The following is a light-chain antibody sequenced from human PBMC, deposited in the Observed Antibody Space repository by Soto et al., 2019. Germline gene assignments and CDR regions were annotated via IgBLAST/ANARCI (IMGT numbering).Light chain of an antibody. Sequence: ENVLTQSPGTLSLSPGERATLSCRASQSVRSSYLAWYEQRPGHAPRLLIYGASTSATDIPDRFSGSGSGTDFTLTISSLEPEDFAMFYCQQYGSSPYTFGQGTKLEI. J-gene: IGKJ2*01. CDR1: QSVRSSY. CDR3: QQYGSSPYT. V-gene: IGKV3-20*01. CDR2: GAS.